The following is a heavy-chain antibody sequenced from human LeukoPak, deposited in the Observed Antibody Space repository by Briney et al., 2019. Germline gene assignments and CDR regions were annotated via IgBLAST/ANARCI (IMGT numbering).Heavy chain of an antibody. CDR3: ARGADTGYSSDS. J-gene: IGHJ5*02. D-gene: IGHD6-19*01. Sequence: GGSLRLSCAASGFTFSSYAMSWVRQAPGKGLEWVSAVSGSGGSTYYADSVKGRFTISRDNAKNTLYLQMNSLRAEDTAVYYCARGADTGYSSDSWGQGTLVTVSS. V-gene: IGHV3-23*01. CDR1: GFTFSSYA. CDR2: VSGSGGST.